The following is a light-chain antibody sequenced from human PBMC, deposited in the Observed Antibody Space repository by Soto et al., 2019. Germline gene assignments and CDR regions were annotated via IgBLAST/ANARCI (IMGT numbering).Light chain of an antibody. CDR3: QESYSTS. J-gene: IGKJ1*01. CDR2: VAS. V-gene: IGKV1-39*01. Sequence: DIQMTQSPSSLSASVGDSLTITCRASQYISTYLNWYQQKPVKAPKLLLYVASNLQSGVPSRFSGSGSGTDFTLTISSLQPEDIATYDCQESYSTSFGQGTKWIS. CDR1: QYISTY.